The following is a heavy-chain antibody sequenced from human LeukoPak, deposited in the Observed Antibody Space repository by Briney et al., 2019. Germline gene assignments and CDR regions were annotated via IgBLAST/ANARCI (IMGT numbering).Heavy chain of an antibody. CDR1: GFTFSSYS. V-gene: IGHV3-21*01. CDR2: ISSSSSYI. CDR3: ARAGMQLVPEFYYFDY. J-gene: IGHJ4*02. D-gene: IGHD6-6*01. Sequence: GGSLRLSCAASGFTFSSYSMNWVRQAPGKGLEWVSSISSSSSYIYYADSVKGRFTISRDNAKNSLYLQMNSLRAEDTAVYYCARAGMQLVPEFYYFDYWGQGTLVTVSS.